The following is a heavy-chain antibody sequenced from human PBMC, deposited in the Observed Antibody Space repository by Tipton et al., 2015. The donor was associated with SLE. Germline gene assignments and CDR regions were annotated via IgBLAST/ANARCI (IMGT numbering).Heavy chain of an antibody. D-gene: IGHD3-22*01. CDR1: GGSISSSSYY. CDR2: IYYSGST. V-gene: IGHV4-39*07. Sequence: TLSLTCTVSGGSISSSSYYWGWIRQPPGKGLEWIGYIYYSGSTYYNPSLKSRVTISVDTSKNQFSLKLSSVTAADTAVYYCASDSSGYYDFDYWGQGTLVTVSS. CDR3: ASDSSGYYDFDY. J-gene: IGHJ4*02.